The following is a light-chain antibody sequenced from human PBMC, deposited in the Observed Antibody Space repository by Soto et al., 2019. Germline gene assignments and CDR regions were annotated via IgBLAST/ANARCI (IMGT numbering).Light chain of an antibody. CDR2: AAS. J-gene: IGKJ1*01. V-gene: IGKV1-39*01. Sequence: DIQMTQSPSSLSASVGDRVTITCRASQGIGNDLGWYQQKPGKAPKLLIYAASSLQSGVPSRFSGSGSETDFTLTISSLQPEDFATYSCQQSYSTTWTFGQGTKVDIK. CDR3: QQSYSTTWT. CDR1: QGIGND.